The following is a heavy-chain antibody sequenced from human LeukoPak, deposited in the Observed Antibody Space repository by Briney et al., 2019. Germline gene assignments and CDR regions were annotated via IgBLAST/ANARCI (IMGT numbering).Heavy chain of an antibody. CDR2: ISAYNGNT. V-gene: IGHV1-18*01. CDR3: ARGARYDFWSGYHSSKNWFDP. J-gene: IGHJ5*02. CDR1: GYTFTSYG. Sequence: ASVKVSCKASGYTFTSYGISWVRQAPGQVLEWMGWISAYNGNTNYAQKLQGRVTMTTDTSTSTAYMELRSLRSDDTAVYYCARGARYDFWSGYHSSKNWFDPWGQGTLVTVSS. D-gene: IGHD3-3*01.